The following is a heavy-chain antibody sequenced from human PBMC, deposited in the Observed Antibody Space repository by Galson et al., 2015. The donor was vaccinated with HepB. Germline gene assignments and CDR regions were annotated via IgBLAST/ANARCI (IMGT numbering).Heavy chain of an antibody. D-gene: IGHD6-6*01. V-gene: IGHV3-9*01. CDR1: GFTFDDYA. CDR2: ISWNSGSI. CDR3: AKDKGSSSFYYYGMDV. J-gene: IGHJ6*02. Sequence: SLRLSCAASGFTFDDYAMHWVRQAPGKGLEWVSGISWNSGSIGYADSVKGRFTISRDNAKNSLYLRMNSLRAEDTALYYCAKDKGSSSFYYYGMDVWGQGTTVTVSS.